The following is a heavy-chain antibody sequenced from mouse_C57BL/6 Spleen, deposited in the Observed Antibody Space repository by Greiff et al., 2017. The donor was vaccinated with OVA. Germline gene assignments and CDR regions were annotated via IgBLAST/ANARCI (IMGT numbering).Heavy chain of an antibody. CDR2: IYPRSGNT. CDR1: GYTFTSYG. J-gene: IGHJ1*03. Sequence: VQLQESGAELARPGASVKLSCKASGYTFTSYGISWVKQRTGQGLEWIGEIYPRSGNTYYNEKFKGKATLTADKSSSTAYMELRSLTSEDSAVYFCARRVYYGSSQGYFDVWGTGTTVTVSS. D-gene: IGHD1-1*01. CDR3: ARRVYYGSSQGYFDV. V-gene: IGHV1-81*01.